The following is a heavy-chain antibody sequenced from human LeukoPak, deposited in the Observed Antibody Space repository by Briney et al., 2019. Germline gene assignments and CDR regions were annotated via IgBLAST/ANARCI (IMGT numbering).Heavy chain of an antibody. D-gene: IGHD3-22*01. CDR2: ISYRGST. CDR1: GDSISSYH. CDR3: AGSSAFDAFDV. J-gene: IGHJ3*01. Sequence: SETLSLTCTVSGDSISSYHWSWIRQPPGKGLEWIGYISYRGSTNYNPSLKSRVTISVDTSKNQFSLKVSSLSAADTAVYYCAGSSAFDAFDVWGQGTSVTVSS. V-gene: IGHV4-59*08.